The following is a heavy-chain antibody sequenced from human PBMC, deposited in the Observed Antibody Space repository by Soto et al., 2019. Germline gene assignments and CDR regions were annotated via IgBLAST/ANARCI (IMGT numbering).Heavy chain of an antibody. Sequence: EVQLVEFGGGLVQPGGSLSLSCAASGFTFSDHYMDWVRQAPVEGLEWVGRTRNKANSYTTEYASSVKGRFTISRDDSNNSLYMQMNSLKTGNTALYYCPRNIVSKWPVMYYYGTDVWGQETTVTVSS. CDR2: TRNKANSYTT. CDR3: PRNIVSKWPVMYYYGTDV. D-gene: IGHD5-12*01. J-gene: IGHJ6*02. CDR1: GFTFSDHY. V-gene: IGHV3-72*01.